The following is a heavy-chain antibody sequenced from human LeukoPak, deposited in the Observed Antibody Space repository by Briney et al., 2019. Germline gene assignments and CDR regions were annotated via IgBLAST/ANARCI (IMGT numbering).Heavy chain of an antibody. D-gene: IGHD2-15*01. Sequence: PGGSLRLSCAASGFTFSSYSMNWVRQAPAKGLEWVSSISSSSSYIYYADSVKGRFAISRDNAKNSLYLQMNSLRAEDTAVYYCARSLLGGLDAFDIWGQGTMVTVSS. CDR2: ISSSSSYI. J-gene: IGHJ3*02. CDR3: ARSLLGGLDAFDI. CDR1: GFTFSSYS. V-gene: IGHV3-21*01.